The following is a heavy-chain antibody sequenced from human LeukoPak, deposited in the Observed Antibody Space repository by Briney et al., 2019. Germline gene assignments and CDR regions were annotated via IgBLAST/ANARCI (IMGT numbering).Heavy chain of an antibody. CDR2: ISSSRSYT. D-gene: IGHD1-26*01. Sequence: GGSLRLSCAASGFTFSDYYMSWIRQAPGKGLEWVSYISSSRSYTNYADSVKGRFTISRDNAKNSLYLQMNSLRAEDTAVYYCARGVGARTPDAFDIWGQGTMVTVSS. J-gene: IGHJ3*02. V-gene: IGHV3-11*06. CDR1: GFTFSDYY. CDR3: ARGVGARTPDAFDI.